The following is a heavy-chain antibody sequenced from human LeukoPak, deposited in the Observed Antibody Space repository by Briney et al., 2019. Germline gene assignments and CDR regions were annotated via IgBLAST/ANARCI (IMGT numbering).Heavy chain of an antibody. J-gene: IGHJ3*02. CDR3: ARRGRGYCSSTSCYRAGAFDI. D-gene: IGHD2-2*02. CDR1: GGSFSGYY. V-gene: IGHV4-34*01. CDR2: INHSGST. Sequence: SETLSLTCAVYGGSFSGYYWSWIRQPPGKGLEWIGEINHSGSTNCNPSLKSRVTISVDTSKNQFSLKLSSVTAADTAVYYCARRGRGYCSSTSCYRAGAFDIWGQGTMVTVSS.